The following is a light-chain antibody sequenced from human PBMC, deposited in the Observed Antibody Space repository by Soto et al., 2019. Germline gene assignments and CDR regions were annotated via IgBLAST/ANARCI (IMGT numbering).Light chain of an antibody. CDR1: ISDVGSYNL. CDR3: CSYAGSSTYV. CDR2: EVS. V-gene: IGLV2-23*02. Sequence: QSVLTQPASVTGSPGQSITISCTGTISDVGSYNLVSWYQQHPGKAPKLMIYEVSKRPSGVSNRFSGSKSGNTASLTISGLQAEDEADYYCCSYAGSSTYVSGTGTKVTVL. J-gene: IGLJ1*01.